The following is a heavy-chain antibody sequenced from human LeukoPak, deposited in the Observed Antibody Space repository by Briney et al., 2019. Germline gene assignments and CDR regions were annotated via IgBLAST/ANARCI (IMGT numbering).Heavy chain of an antibody. J-gene: IGHJ4*02. D-gene: IGHD4-17*01. CDR1: GFTFSSYG. Sequence: GGSLRLSCAASGFTFSSYGMYWVRQAPGKGLEWVAFIRYDGSKKYYADSVKGRFTISRDNSKNTLYLQMNSLRAEDTAVYYCARVVDHDYGDYYLDYWGQGTLVTVSS. CDR2: IRYDGSKK. CDR3: ARVVDHDYGDYYLDY. V-gene: IGHV3-30*02.